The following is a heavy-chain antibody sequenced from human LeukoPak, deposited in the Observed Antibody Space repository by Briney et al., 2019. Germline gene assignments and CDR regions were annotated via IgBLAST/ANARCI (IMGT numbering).Heavy chain of an antibody. J-gene: IGHJ4*02. CDR3: APGIISTGYYQY. CDR2: IYYSGST. V-gene: IGHV4-39*01. D-gene: IGHD3-22*01. Sequence: SQTLSLTCTVSARSISSSNYYWAWLRQPPGKGLEWIASIYYSGSTHYSPSPKTLFPISVDTSKHTFSRKSTSLTPAHTAVYCCAPGIISTGYYQYCGEGTLVTVSS. CDR1: ARSISSSNYY.